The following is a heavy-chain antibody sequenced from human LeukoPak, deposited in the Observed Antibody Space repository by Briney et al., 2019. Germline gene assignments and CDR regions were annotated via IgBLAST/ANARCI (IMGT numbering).Heavy chain of an antibody. CDR1: GGSISSSSYY. D-gene: IGHD2-2*01. Sequence: PSETLSLTCTVSGGSISSSSYYWGWIRQPPGKGLEWVAFIRYDGSNKYYADSVKGRFTISRDNSKNTLYLQMNSLRAGDTAVYYCAKGGPYCSSTSCYLGLVDYWGQGTLVTVSS. V-gene: IGHV3-30*02. CDR2: IRYDGSNK. CDR3: AKGGPYCSSTSCYLGLVDY. J-gene: IGHJ4*02.